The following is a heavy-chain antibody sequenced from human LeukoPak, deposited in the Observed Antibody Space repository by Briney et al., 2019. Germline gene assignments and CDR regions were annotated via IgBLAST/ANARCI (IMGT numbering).Heavy chain of an antibody. Sequence: PSETLSLTCAVYGGSFNSYYWNWIRQPPGKGLEWIGEINHSGTTNYNPSLKSRVTISVDTSKTQFSLKLNSVTAADTAVYYCAFDTSGGGYWGQGTLVTVSS. CDR1: GGSFNSYY. V-gene: IGHV4-34*01. J-gene: IGHJ4*02. D-gene: IGHD6-19*01. CDR3: AFDTSGGGY. CDR2: INHSGTT.